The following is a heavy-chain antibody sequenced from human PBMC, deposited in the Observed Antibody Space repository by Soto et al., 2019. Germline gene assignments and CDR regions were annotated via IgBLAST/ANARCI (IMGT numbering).Heavy chain of an antibody. CDR3: VMVDNYVTPTPQDV. J-gene: IGHJ6*02. D-gene: IGHD3-16*01. Sequence: QVQLVQSGDEVKKPGASVKVSCKASGYIFVNYGIAWVRQAPRQGLEWMGWISPYTVNTHSASKVQGRLTMTTDTSTSTADMDMGGLTSDHTAVYYCVMVDNYVTPTPQDVWGQGTTVTVSS. CDR1: GYIFVNYG. V-gene: IGHV1-18*01. CDR2: ISPYTVNT.